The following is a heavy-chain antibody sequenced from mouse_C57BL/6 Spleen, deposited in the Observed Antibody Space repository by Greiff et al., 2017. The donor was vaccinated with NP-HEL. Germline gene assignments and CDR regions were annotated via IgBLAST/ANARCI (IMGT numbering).Heavy chain of an antibody. CDR1: GYTFTSYW. CDR3: ARERGTMIRGRKAMDY. Sequence: QVQLQQPGAELVMPGASVKLSCKASGYTFTSYWMHWVKQRPGQGLEWIGEIDPSDSYTNYNQKFKGKSTLTVDKSSSTAYMQLSSLTSEDSAVYYCARERGTMIRGRKAMDYWGQGTSVTVSS. D-gene: IGHD2-4*01. V-gene: IGHV1-69*01. J-gene: IGHJ4*01. CDR2: IDPSDSYT.